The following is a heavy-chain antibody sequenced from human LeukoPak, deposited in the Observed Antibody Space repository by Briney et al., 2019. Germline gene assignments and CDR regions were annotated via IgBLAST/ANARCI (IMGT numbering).Heavy chain of an antibody. V-gene: IGHV3-7*04. CDR1: GFTFSSYW. Sequence: GGSLRLSCAASGFTFSSYWMSWVRQAPGKGLEWVANIKQDGSEKHYVDSVKGRFTISRDNAKNSLYLQMNSLRAEDTAVYYCARVGGSYAFDYWGQGTLVTVSS. D-gene: IGHD1-26*01. CDR3: ARVGGSYAFDY. J-gene: IGHJ4*02. CDR2: IKQDGSEK.